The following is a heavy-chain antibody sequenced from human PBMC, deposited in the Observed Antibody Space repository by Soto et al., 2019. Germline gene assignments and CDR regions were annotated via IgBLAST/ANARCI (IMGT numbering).Heavy chain of an antibody. V-gene: IGHV1-2*04. J-gene: IGHJ4*02. D-gene: IGHD3-9*01. CDR2: INPNSGGT. CDR3: ARGGELRYFDWLLPEDY. CDR1: GYTFTSYY. Sequence: GASVKVSCKASGYTFTSYYMHWVRQAPGQGLEWMGWINPNSGGTNYAQKFQGWVTMTRDTSISTAYMELSRLRSDDTAVYYCARGGELRYFDWLLPEDYWGQGTLVTVSS.